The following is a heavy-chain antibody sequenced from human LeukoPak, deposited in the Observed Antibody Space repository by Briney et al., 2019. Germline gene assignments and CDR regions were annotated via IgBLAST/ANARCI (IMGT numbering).Heavy chain of an antibody. CDR1: GFTFNTFA. D-gene: IGHD2-15*01. J-gene: IGHJ4*02. CDR3: AKDLLGYSRPIDS. Sequence: GGSLRLSCAASGFTFNTFAMNWVRQALGKGLEWVSSISGNGGSAYYADSVKGRFTISRDNSRSSVYLQINSLGAEDTAIYYCAKDLLGYSRPIDSWGQGTLVTVSS. CDR2: ISGNGGSA. V-gene: IGHV3-23*01.